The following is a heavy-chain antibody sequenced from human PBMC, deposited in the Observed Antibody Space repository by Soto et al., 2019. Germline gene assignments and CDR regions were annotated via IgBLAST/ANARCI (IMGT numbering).Heavy chain of an antibody. CDR1: GGSISSYY. Sequence: QVQLQESGPGLVKPSETLSLTCTVSGGSISSYYWSWIRQPPGKGLEWIGYIYYSGSTNYNPSLTSRFTISVDTSKNQFSLKLSSVTAADTAVYYCARRYGDCFDYWGQGTLVTVSS. CDR2: IYYSGST. J-gene: IGHJ4*02. D-gene: IGHD4-17*01. CDR3: ARRYGDCFDY. V-gene: IGHV4-59*08.